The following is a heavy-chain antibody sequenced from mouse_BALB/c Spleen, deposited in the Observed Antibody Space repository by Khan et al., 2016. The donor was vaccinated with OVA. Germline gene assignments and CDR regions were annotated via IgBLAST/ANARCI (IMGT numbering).Heavy chain of an antibody. J-gene: IGHJ1*01. CDR1: GYTFTNYW. D-gene: IGHD3-1*01. V-gene: IGHV1-63*02. CDR2: IYPTGYYT. Sequence: VQLQQSGNELIRPGTSVKMSCKASGYTFTNYWLGWVKQRPGHGLEWIGDIYPTGYYTNYNEKFKDKVTLTVDTSSNTAYMQLSNLTSEDSAVYFCTRWATWFFDVWGAGTTVTVSS. CDR3: TRWATWFFDV.